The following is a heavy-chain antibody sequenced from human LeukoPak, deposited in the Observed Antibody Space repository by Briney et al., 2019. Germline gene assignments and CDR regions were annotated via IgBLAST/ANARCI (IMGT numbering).Heavy chain of an antibody. J-gene: IGHJ4*02. CDR3: TRALWFGELLGA. V-gene: IGHV3-49*04. CDR1: GFTFSDYA. D-gene: IGHD3-10*01. Sequence: GGSLRLSCSASGFTFSDYAMSWVRQAPGKGLEWVGFIRSKAYGGTTEYAASVKGRFTISRDDSKIIAYLQMNSLKIEDTAVYYCTRALWFGELLGAWGQGTLVTVSS. CDR2: IRSKAYGGTT.